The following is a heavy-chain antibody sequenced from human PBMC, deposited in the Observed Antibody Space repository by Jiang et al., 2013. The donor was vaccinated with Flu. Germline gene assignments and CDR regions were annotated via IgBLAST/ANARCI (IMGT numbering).Heavy chain of an antibody. J-gene: IGHJ4*02. D-gene: IGHD6-19*01. CDR2: IYYMGAP. CDR1: VAPSAVVVTT. Sequence: ETLSLTCTVSVAPSAVVVTTGAGSASPQEGLEWIGSIYYMGAPTXTRPSRVRVTISVDTSKNQFSLKLSSVTAADTAVYYCARQRQWLIDYWGQGTLVTVSS. CDR3: ARQRQWLIDY. V-gene: IGHV4-39*01.